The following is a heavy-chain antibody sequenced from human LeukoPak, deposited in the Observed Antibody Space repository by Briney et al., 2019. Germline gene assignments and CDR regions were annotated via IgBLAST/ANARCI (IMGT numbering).Heavy chain of an antibody. V-gene: IGHV3-74*01. D-gene: IGHD2/OR15-2a*01. J-gene: IGHJ4*02. Sequence: GGSLRLSCAASGFTFRTTWVHWVRQAPGQGLVWVSRIDGDARTIDYADSVKGRFIISRDNAKNTLYLQMNSLRPEDTAVYYCATAGAFYFQSWGQGTLVTVSS. CDR3: ATAGAFYFQS. CDR2: IDGDARTI. CDR1: GFTFRTTW.